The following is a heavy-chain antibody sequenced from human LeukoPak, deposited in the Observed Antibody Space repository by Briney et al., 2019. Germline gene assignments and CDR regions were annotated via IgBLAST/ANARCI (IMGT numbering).Heavy chain of an antibody. V-gene: IGHV4-4*07. J-gene: IGHJ6*02. D-gene: IGHD6-19*01. Sequence: SETLSLTCTVSGGSISSYYWSWIRQPAGKGLEWIGRIYTSGSTNCNPSLKSRVTMSVDTSKNQFSLKLSSVTAADTAVYYCARDSRWLGTYYYGMDVWGQGTTVTVSS. CDR3: ARDSRWLGTYYYGMDV. CDR1: GGSISSYY. CDR2: IYTSGST.